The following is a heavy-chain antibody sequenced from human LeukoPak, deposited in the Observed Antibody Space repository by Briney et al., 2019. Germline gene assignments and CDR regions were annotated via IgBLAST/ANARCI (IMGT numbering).Heavy chain of an antibody. CDR3: AFQVRGVIH. CDR2: INRNGGTT. J-gene: IGHJ4*02. Sequence: GGSLRLFCAASGFIFSNFAMNWVSQARGKGLECVSGINRNGGTTYCADSVKGRFTISRDNSKNTLYLQMNRLRAEDTAVYYCAFQVRGVIHWGQGTQVTVSS. CDR1: GFIFSNFA. V-gene: IGHV3-23*01. D-gene: IGHD3-10*01.